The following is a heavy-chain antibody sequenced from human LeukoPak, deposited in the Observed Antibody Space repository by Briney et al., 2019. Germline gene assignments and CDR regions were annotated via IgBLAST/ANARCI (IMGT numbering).Heavy chain of an antibody. V-gene: IGHV4-39*01. D-gene: IGHD1-26*01. Sequence: PSETLSLTCTVSGGSISSYYWGWIRQPPGKGLEWIGSIYYSGSTYYNPSLKSRVTISVDTSKNQFSLKLSSVTAADTAVYYCARQLGSGWFDPWGQGTLVTVSS. CDR2: IYYSGST. J-gene: IGHJ5*02. CDR1: GGSISSYY. CDR3: ARQLGSGWFDP.